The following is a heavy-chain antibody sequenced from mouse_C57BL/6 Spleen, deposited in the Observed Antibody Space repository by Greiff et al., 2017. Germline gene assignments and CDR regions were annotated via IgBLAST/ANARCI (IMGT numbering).Heavy chain of an antibody. CDR2: IDPSDSET. Sequence: QVQLQQSGAELVRPGSSVKLSCKASGYTFTSYWMHWVKQRPIQGLEWIGNIDPSDSETHYNQKFKDKATLTVDKSSSTAYMQLSSLTSEDSAVYYCARAAQATGFFAYWGQGTLVTVSA. V-gene: IGHV1-52*01. J-gene: IGHJ3*01. D-gene: IGHD3-2*02. CDR1: GYTFTSYW. CDR3: ARAAQATGFFAY.